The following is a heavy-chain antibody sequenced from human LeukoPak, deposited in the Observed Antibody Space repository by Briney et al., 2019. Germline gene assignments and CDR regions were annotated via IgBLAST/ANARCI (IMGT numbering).Heavy chain of an antibody. J-gene: IGHJ4*02. CDR3: ARGRRDTAMVLTY. CDR1: GYTFTSYD. Sequence: ASVKVSCKASGYTFTSYDINWVRQATGQGLEWMGWMNPNSGNTGYAKKFQGRGTMTRTPPISTPYMELSSLRSEDTAVYYCARGRRDTAMVLTYWGQGTLVTVSS. V-gene: IGHV1-8*01. CDR2: MNPNSGNT. D-gene: IGHD5-18*01.